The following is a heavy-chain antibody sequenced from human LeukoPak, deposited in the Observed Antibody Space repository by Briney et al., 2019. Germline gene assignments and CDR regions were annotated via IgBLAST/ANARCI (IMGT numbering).Heavy chain of an antibody. J-gene: IGHJ4*02. V-gene: IGHV3-33*01. CDR2: VWYDGSNK. CDR1: GFTFSSYG. Sequence: GGSLRLSCAASGFTFSSYGMHWVRQAPGKGLEWVAVVWYDGSNKYYADSVKGRFTISRDNSKNTLYLQMNSLRAEDTAVYYCARAGYDILTGYYPDYWGQGTLVTVSS. CDR3: ARAGYDILTGYYPDY. D-gene: IGHD3-9*01.